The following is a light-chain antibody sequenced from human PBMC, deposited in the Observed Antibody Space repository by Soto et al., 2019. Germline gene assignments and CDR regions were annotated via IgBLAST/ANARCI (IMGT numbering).Light chain of an antibody. CDR2: AAS. J-gene: IGKJ5*01. Sequence: DIQLTQSPSSLSTSVGDRVTITCQASQAIGKYLNWYQQKPGKAAKVLIYAASNLEKGLPSRFSGGGSGTFFTFTISSLQPEDIATYYCQQSDVLPITFGQGTRLEIK. CDR3: QQSDVLPIT. CDR1: QAIGKY. V-gene: IGKV1-33*01.